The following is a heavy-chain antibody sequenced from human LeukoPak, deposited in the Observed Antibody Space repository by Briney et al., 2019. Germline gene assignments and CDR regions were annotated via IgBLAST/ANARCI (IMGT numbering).Heavy chain of an antibody. Sequence: SQTLSLTCAISGDSVSSNSAAWNWIRQSPSRGLEWLGRTYYRSKWYNDYAVSVKSRITIKPDTSKNQFSLQLNSVTPEDTAVYYCARDSSGFGDNYYYYYMDVWGKGTTVTISS. D-gene: IGHD3-10*01. J-gene: IGHJ6*03. V-gene: IGHV6-1*01. CDR2: TYYRSKWYN. CDR3: ARDSSGFGDNYYYYYMDV. CDR1: GDSVSSNSAA.